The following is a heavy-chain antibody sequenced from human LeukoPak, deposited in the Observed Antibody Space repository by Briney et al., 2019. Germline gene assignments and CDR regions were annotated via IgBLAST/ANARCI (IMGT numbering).Heavy chain of an antibody. CDR2: INHSGST. Sequence: SETLSLTCAVYGGSFSGYYWSWIRQPPGKGLEWIGEINHSGSTNYNPSLKSRVTISVDTSKNQFSLKLSSVTAADTAVYYCARVVWFGELFWFDPWGQGTLVTVSS. CDR1: GGSFSGYY. D-gene: IGHD3-10*01. J-gene: IGHJ5*02. CDR3: ARVVWFGELFWFDP. V-gene: IGHV4-34*01.